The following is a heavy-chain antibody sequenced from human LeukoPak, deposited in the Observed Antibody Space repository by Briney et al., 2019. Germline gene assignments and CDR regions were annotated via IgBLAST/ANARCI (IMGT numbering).Heavy chain of an antibody. V-gene: IGHV4-59*12. J-gene: IGHJ4*02. CDR1: GGSISSYY. Sequence: SETLSLTCTVSGGSISSYYWSWIRQPPGKGLEWIGYIYYSGSTNYNPSLKSRVTISVDTSKNQFSLKLSSVTAADTAVYYCARGGVAAAGPNYFDYWGQGTLVTVSS. D-gene: IGHD6-13*01. CDR3: ARGGVAAAGPNYFDY. CDR2: IYYSGST.